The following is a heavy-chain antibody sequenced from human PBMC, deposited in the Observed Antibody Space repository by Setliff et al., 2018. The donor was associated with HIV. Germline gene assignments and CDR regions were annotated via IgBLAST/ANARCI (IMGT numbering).Heavy chain of an antibody. CDR3: ARVLFGQSGSYKNYYFDY. V-gene: IGHV4-59*01. D-gene: IGHD3-10*01. Sequence: SETLSLTCIVSGGSFSSYFWSWIRQSPGKGLEWIGNIYDTGKINYNPSLKGRVTMSIDMSEDQFSLNLRSVTAADTATYYCARVLFGQSGSYKNYYFDYWSQGTLVTVSS. J-gene: IGHJ4*02. CDR1: GGSFSSYF. CDR2: IYDTGKI.